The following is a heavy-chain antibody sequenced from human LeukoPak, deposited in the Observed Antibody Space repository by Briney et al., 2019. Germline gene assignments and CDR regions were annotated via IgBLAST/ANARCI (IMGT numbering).Heavy chain of an antibody. J-gene: IGHJ4*02. CDR2: IYYSGST. CDR1: GGSFSGYY. Sequence: SETLSLTCAVYGGSFSGYYWSWIRQPPGKGLEWIGYIYYSGSTNYNPSLKSRVTISVDTSKNQFSLKVSSVTAADTAVYYCASTDTAMVIGYWGQGTLVTVSS. CDR3: ASTDTAMVIGY. V-gene: IGHV4-59*01. D-gene: IGHD5-18*01.